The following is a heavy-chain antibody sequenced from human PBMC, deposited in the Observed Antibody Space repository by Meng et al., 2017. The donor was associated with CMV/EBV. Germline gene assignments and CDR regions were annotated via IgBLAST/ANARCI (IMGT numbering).Heavy chain of an antibody. CDR3: ARVVRGGSYLGGDYFDY. CDR2: IDPSDSYT. CDR1: GYSFTSYW. D-gene: IGHD1-26*01. V-gene: IGHV5-10-1*01. Sequence: GGSLRLSCKGSGYSFTSYWISWVRQMPGKGLEWMGRIDPSDSYTNYSPSFQGHVTISADKSISTAYLQWSSLKASDTAMYYCARVVRGGSYLGGDYFDYWGQGTLVTVSS. J-gene: IGHJ4*02.